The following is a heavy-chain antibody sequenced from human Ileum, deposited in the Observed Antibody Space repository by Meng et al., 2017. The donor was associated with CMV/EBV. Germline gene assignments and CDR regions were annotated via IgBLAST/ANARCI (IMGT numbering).Heavy chain of an antibody. CDR2: ISWNSDGI. J-gene: IGHJ6*02. CDR3: AKAKGPMVRGPGGYYYYGMDF. CDR1: GFTFDAYA. V-gene: IGHV3-9*01. Sequence: SLKISCAASGFTFDAYAMHWVRQAPGKGLEWVSSISWNSDGIEYADSVKGRFTISRDNAKNSLYLQMHCLRSEDTALYYCAKAKGPMVRGPGGYYYYGMDFWGQGTTVTGSS. D-gene: IGHD3-10*01.